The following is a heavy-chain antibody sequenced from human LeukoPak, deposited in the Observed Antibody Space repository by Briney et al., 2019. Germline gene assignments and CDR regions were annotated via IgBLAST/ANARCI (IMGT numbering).Heavy chain of an antibody. D-gene: IGHD4-11*01. J-gene: IGHJ4*02. CDR3: ARATPTVRDFDY. CDR2: IYYSGST. CDR1: GGSISSYY. Sequence: SETLSLTCTVSGGSISSYYWSWIRQPPGEGLEWIGYIYYSGSTNYNPSLKSRVTISVDTSKNQFSLKLSSVTAADTAVYYCARATPTVRDFDYWGQGTLVTVSS. V-gene: IGHV4-59*01.